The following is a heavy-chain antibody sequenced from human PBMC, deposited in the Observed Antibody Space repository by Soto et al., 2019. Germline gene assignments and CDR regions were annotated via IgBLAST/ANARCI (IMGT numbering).Heavy chain of an antibody. CDR2: INPNSGGT. J-gene: IGHJ4*02. Sequence: QVQLVQSGAEVKKPGASVKVSCKASGYTFTGYYMHWVRQAPGQGLEWMGWINPNSGGTNSAQKFPGGVTMTRDTSISTAYMELSRLRSDDTAVYYCARGPWGGWYQDYWGQGTLVTVSS. CDR1: GYTFTGYY. V-gene: IGHV1-2*02. D-gene: IGHD6-19*01. CDR3: ARGPWGGWYQDY.